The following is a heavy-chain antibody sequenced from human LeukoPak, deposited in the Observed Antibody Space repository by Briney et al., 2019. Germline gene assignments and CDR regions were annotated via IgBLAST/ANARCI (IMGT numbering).Heavy chain of an antibody. Sequence: PSETLSLTCTVSGGSISSYYWSWIRQPPGKGLEGIGYIYYSGSTNYNPSLKSRVTISVDTSKNQFSLKLSSETAADTAVYYCARGTYYYDSSGYYPLGWYFDLWGRGTLVTVSS. J-gene: IGHJ2*01. CDR2: IYYSGST. V-gene: IGHV4-59*01. D-gene: IGHD3-22*01. CDR3: ARGTYYYDSSGYYPLGWYFDL. CDR1: GGSISSYY.